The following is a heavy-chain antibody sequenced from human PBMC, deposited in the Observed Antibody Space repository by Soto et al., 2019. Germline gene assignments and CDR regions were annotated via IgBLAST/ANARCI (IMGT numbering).Heavy chain of an antibody. V-gene: IGHV1-18*01. CDR1: GYTFTSYG. J-gene: IGHJ4*02. CDR2: ISADNGNT. D-gene: IGHD2-8*01. CDR3: ARDGDIVLMVYELPLDY. Sequence: QVQLVQSGAEVKKPGASVKVSCKASGYTFTSYGISWVRQAPGQGLEWMGWISADNGNTNYAQKLQGRVTMTTDTSTSTAYMELRSLRSDDTAVYYCARDGDIVLMVYELPLDYWGQGTLVTVSS.